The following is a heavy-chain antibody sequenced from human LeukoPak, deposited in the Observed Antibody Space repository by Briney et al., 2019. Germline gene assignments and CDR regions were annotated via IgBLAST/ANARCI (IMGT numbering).Heavy chain of an antibody. CDR2: IYHSGST. J-gene: IGHJ4*02. V-gene: IGHV4-38-2*02. Sequence: SETLSLTCTVSGYSISSGYYWGWIRQPPGKGLEWIGSIYHSGSTYYNPSLKSRVTISVDTSKNQFSLKLTSVTAADTDVYYCARGFRGYFVFGGAFFDYWGQGTLVTVSS. CDR3: ARGFRGYFVFGGAFFDY. CDR1: GYSISSGYY. D-gene: IGHD3-16*01.